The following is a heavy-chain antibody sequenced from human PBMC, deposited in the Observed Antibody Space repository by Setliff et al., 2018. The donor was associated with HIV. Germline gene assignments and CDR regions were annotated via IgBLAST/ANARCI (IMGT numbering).Heavy chain of an antibody. CDR1: GGTVTSSSYF. CDR2: IYHSGTI. V-gene: IGHV4-39*01. D-gene: IGHD1-26*01. J-gene: IGHJ6*03. CDR3: ARHPSTRIYQNYYIDV. Sequence: PSETLSLTCTVSGGTVTSSSYFWGWVRQPPGKGLEWTGSIYHSGTIYYSPSLNSRVTMSVDTSKNQFSLNLRSVTAADTGVYYCARHPSTRIYQNYYIDVWGKGTTVTVSS.